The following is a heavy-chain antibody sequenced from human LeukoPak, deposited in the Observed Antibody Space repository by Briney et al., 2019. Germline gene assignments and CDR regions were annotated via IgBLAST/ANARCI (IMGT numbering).Heavy chain of an antibody. Sequence: PSETLSLTCTVSGGSISSSSYYWGWIRQPPGKGLEWIGEINHSGTTNYNPSLKSRVTISVDTSKNQFSLKLNSVTAADTAVYYCARGYCTSTSCYPPDAFDIWGQGTMVTVSS. J-gene: IGHJ3*02. CDR3: ARGYCTSTSCYPPDAFDI. CDR2: INHSGTT. D-gene: IGHD2-2*01. V-gene: IGHV4-39*07. CDR1: GGSISSSSYY.